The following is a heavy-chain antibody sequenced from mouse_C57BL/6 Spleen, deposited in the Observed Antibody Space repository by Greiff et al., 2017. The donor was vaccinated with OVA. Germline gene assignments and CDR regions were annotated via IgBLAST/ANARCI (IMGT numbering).Heavy chain of an antibody. J-gene: IGHJ2*01. CDR1: GYTFTSYG. D-gene: IGHD3-2*02. CDR3: ARREAQDYFDY. CDR2: IYPRSGNT. Sequence: QVQLKESGAELARPGASVKLSCKASGYTFTSYGISWVKQRTGQGLEWIGEIYPRSGNTYYNEKFKGKATLTADKSSSTAYMELRSLTSEDSAVYFCARREAQDYFDYWGQGTTLTVSS. V-gene: IGHV1-81*01.